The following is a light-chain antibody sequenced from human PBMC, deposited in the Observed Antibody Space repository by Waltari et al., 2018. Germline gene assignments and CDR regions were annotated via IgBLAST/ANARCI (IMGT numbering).Light chain of an antibody. CDR1: QSVDVW. V-gene: IGKV1-5*03. Sequence: EIQLTQSPSALSASIGDRVTITCRASQSVDVWLAWYQQKPGKPPSLLIYKSSILQNGVPSRFRGSGSGTEFTLTISGLQPDDFGTYYCQQYNSHRTFGQGTAVEV. J-gene: IGKJ1*01. CDR3: QQYNSHRT. CDR2: KSS.